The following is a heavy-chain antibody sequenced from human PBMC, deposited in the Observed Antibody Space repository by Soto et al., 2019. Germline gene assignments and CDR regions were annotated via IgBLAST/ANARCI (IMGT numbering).Heavy chain of an antibody. CDR1: GGTFSSYA. CDR3: ARGVAARWYFDY. V-gene: IGHV1-69*01. CDR2: IIPIFGTA. J-gene: IGHJ4*02. D-gene: IGHD6-6*01. Sequence: SCKASGGTFSSYAISWVRQAPGQGLEWMGGIIPIFGTANYAQKFQGRVTITADESTSTAYMELSSLRSEDTAVYYCARGVAARWYFDYWRQGTLVTVSS.